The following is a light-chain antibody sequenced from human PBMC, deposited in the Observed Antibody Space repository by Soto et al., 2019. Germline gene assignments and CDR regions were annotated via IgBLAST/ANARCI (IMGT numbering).Light chain of an antibody. CDR1: QSLVYSDGNTY. Sequence: VMTQFPLSLPVTLGQPASISCRSSQSLVYSDGNTYLSWFHQRPGQSPRRLIYKVSNRDAGAPDRISGTGSSTDFTLQISRVETEDVGIYYCMQGTRSITFGQGTRLEIK. CDR3: MQGTRSIT. J-gene: IGKJ5*01. CDR2: KVS. V-gene: IGKV2-30*01.